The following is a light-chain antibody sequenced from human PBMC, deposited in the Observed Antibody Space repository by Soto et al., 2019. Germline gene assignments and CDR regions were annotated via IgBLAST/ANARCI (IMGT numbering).Light chain of an antibody. Sequence: DIQMTQSPSTLSGPVGVRVTITCRASRTISMWLAWYQQKPGRAPKLLIYDASTLESGVPSRFSGSGSETEFTLTISRLQPDDFATYFCHSRAFGQGTRLEN. CDR2: DAS. J-gene: IGKJ5*01. V-gene: IGKV1-5*01. CDR1: RTISMW. CDR3: HSRA.